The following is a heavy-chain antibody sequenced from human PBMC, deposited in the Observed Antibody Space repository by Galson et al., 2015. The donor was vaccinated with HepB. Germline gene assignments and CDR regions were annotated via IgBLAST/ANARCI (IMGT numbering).Heavy chain of an antibody. CDR1: GFTFSDYY. D-gene: IGHD3-10*01. CDR2: ISSSSYT. CDR3: AREGSGRPDAFDI. V-gene: IGHV3-11*06. J-gene: IGHJ3*02. Sequence: SLRLSCAASGFTFSDYYMSWIRQAPGKGLEWVSYISSSSYTNYADSVKGRFTISRDNAKNSLYLQMNSLRAEDPAVYYCAREGSGRPDAFDIWGQGTMVTVSS.